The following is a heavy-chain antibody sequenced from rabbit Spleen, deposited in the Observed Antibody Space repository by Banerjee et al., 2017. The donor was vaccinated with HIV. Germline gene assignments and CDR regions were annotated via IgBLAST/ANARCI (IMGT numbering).Heavy chain of an antibody. J-gene: IGHJ4*01. V-gene: IGHV1S7*01. Sequence: QLEESGGRLVQPGGSLTLSCKAYGFTISNYSMNWVRQAPGKVQEWIGIIYPITETTCCADGVHGRLSIAGDNAENTVEIRMSGLAAADSATECCAGDDVGGEVSLWGPGTLVTVS. D-gene: IGHD5-1*01. CDR2: IYPITETT. CDR3: AGDDVGGEVSL. CDR1: GFTISNYS.